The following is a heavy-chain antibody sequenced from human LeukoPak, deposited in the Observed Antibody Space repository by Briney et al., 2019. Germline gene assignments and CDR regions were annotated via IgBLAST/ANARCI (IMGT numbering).Heavy chain of an antibody. J-gene: IGHJ5*02. V-gene: IGHV4-38-2*02. Sequence: SETLSLTCTVSGYSISTGYYWDWIRQPPGKGLEWIGTFYHGGSTYYNPSLKSRVTISVDTSKNQFSLNLTSVTAADTAVYFCARGMAAAYDYNWFDPWGPGTLVTVSS. CDR3: ARGMAAAYDYNWFDP. CDR2: FYHGGST. D-gene: IGHD5-12*01. CDR1: GYSISTGYY.